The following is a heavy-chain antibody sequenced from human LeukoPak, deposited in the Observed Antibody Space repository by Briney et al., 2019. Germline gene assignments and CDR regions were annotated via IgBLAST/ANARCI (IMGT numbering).Heavy chain of an antibody. D-gene: IGHD3-10*01. Sequence: PGGSLRLSCAASGVTFSDYAMHWVRQAPGKGLEWVACISNDGSKKYNADSVKGRFTISRDNSKNTVYLQMNSLRAEDTAVYYCAKDWAVQSYFYFYYMDVWGKGTTVTISS. J-gene: IGHJ6*03. CDR2: ISNDGSKK. CDR3: AKDWAVQSYFYFYYMDV. CDR1: GVTFSDYA. V-gene: IGHV3-30*02.